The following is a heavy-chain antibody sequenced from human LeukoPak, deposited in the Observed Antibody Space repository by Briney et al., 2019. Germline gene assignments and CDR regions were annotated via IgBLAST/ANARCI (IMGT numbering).Heavy chain of an antibody. CDR1: GFTVSSNY. CDR3: ARDNDSSPFDY. CDR2: IYSGGST. V-gene: IGHV3-66*01. J-gene: IGHJ4*02. Sequence: SGGSLRLSCAASGFTVSSNYMSWVRQAPGKGLEWVSVIYSGGSTYYADSVKGRFTISRDNSKNTLYLQTNSLRAEDTAVYYCARDNDSSPFDYWGQGTLVTVSS. D-gene: IGHD3-22*01.